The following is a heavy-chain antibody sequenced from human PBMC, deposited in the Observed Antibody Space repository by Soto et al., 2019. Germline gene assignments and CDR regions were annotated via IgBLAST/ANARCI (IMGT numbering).Heavy chain of an antibody. Sequence: EEQLLESGGELVQPGGSLRLSCVASGFTFRTNPMSWVRQAPGKGLEWVSGVSDSGDKTYYADSVKGRFTVSRDNSKNTLYFEMKSLRSEDTSVYYCSKDFQFGGSGTGYFDNWGQGTLVTVSA. J-gene: IGHJ4*02. D-gene: IGHD3-10*01. CDR1: GFTFRTNP. CDR2: VSDSGDKT. V-gene: IGHV3-23*01. CDR3: SKDFQFGGSGTGYFDN.